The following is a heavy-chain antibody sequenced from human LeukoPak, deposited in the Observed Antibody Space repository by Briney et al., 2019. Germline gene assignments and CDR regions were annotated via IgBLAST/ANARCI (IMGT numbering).Heavy chain of an antibody. V-gene: IGHV3-33*01. D-gene: IGHD5-24*01. CDR3: ARDSRWPRRYFDY. J-gene: IGHJ4*02. Sequence: GRSLRLSCAASGFSFSSYGMHWVRQAPGKGLEWVAVIWYDGSNKYYADSVKGRFTISRDNSKNTLYLQMNSLRAEDTAVSYCARDSRWPRRYFDYWGQGTLVTVSS. CDR1: GFSFSSYG. CDR2: IWYDGSNK.